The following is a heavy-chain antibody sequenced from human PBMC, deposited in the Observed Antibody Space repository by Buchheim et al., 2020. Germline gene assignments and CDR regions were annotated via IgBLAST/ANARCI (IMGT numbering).Heavy chain of an antibody. CDR2: ISYDGSNK. CDR1: GFTFSSYA. D-gene: IGHD1/OR15-1a*01. Sequence: QVQLVESGGGVVQPGRSLRLSCAASGFTFSSYAMHWVRQAPGKGLEWVAVISYDGSNKYYADSVKGRFTISRDNSKNTLYLQMNSLRAEDTAAYYCARGEHGVYYFDYWGQGTL. CDR3: ARGEHGVYYFDY. J-gene: IGHJ4*02. V-gene: IGHV3-30*04.